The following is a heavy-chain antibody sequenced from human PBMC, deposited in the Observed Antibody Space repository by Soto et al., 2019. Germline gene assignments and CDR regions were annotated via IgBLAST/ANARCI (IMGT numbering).Heavy chain of an antibody. D-gene: IGHD2-2*01. CDR2: ISGSGGST. CDR3: AKDPPYIVVVPAAPN. CDR1: GFTFSSHA. J-gene: IGHJ4*02. Sequence: GVSLSLSCAASGFTFSSHAMSWVRQAPGKGLEWVSAISGSGGSTYYADSVKGRFTISRDNSKNTLYLQMNSLRAEDTAVYYCAKDPPYIVVVPAAPNWGQGTLVTVSS. V-gene: IGHV3-23*01.